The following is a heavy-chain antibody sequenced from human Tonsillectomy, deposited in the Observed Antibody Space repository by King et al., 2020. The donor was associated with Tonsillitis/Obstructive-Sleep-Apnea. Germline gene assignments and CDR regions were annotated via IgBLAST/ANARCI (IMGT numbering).Heavy chain of an antibody. CDR3: ATRAGFIVGATVGFYYYYGMDV. CDR2: FDPEDGET. J-gene: IGHJ6*02. CDR1: GYTLTELS. Sequence: VQLVESGAEVKKPGASVKVSCKVSGYTLTELSMHWVRQAPGKGLEWMGGFDPEDGETIYAQKFRGRVTMTEDTSTDTAYMELNSLRSEDTAVYYCATRAGFIVGATVGFYYYYGMDVWGQGTTVTVSS. D-gene: IGHD1-26*01. V-gene: IGHV1-24*01.